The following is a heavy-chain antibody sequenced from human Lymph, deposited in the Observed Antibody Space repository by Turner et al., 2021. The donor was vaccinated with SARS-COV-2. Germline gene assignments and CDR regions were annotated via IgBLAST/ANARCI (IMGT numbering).Heavy chain of an antibody. CDR3: ANLYPTVSWEFPYGMDV. Sequence: EVQLLESGGGLVQPGGSLRLSCAASGFTINNYAMSWVRQAPGKGLEWVSTISGSGGSTYYADSVKGRFIISRDNSKNTLYLQMNSLRAEDTAVYYCANLYPTVSWEFPYGMDVWGQGTTVTVSS. D-gene: IGHD3-16*01. CDR2: ISGSGGST. V-gene: IGHV3-23*01. J-gene: IGHJ6*02. CDR1: GFTINNYA.